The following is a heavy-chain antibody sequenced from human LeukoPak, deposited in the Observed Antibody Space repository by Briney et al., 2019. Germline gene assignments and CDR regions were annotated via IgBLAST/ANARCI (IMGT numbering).Heavy chain of an antibody. CDR1: GFTMKNFG. V-gene: IGHV3-33*01. CDR3: VRGADMNYNFENSFYFDS. Sequence: GGSLRLSCAVSGFTMKNFGMHWVRQAPGKGLEWVVVIWYDGSQRHYIDSVKGRFAISRENSMNTLSLEMNGLRVEDTAVYYCVRGADMNYNFENSFYFDSWGQGALVIVSS. D-gene: IGHD3-3*01. CDR2: IWYDGSQR. J-gene: IGHJ4*02.